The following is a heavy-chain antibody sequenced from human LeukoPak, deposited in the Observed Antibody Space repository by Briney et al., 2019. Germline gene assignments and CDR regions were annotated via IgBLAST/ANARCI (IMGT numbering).Heavy chain of an antibody. D-gene: IGHD6-19*01. CDR2: IYYSGST. J-gene: IGHJ4*02. CDR3: ARHPGYSSGLY. Sequence: SETLSLTCTVSGGSISSNANYWGWIRQPHGKGLEWIGSIYYSGSTYYNPSLKSRVTISVDTSKNQFSLNLRSLTAADTAVYYCARHPGYSSGLYWGQGTLVTVSS. V-gene: IGHV4-39*01. CDR1: GGSISSNANY.